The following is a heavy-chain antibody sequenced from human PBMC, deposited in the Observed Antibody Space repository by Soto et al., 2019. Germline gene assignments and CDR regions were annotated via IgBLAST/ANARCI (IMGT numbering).Heavy chain of an antibody. D-gene: IGHD2-21*01. CDR3: ARGGRLLFDY. J-gene: IGHJ4*02. Sequence: QVQLEESGPGLVKPSGTLSLTCAVSGGSISTDNWWSWVRQPPGKGLEWVGEIYHSGSTNYNPSLKSRLTISIDKSKDQFSLDVRSVTAADTAVYYGARGGRLLFDYWGQGTLVTVSS. CDR2: IYHSGST. CDR1: GGSISTDNW. V-gene: IGHV4-4*02.